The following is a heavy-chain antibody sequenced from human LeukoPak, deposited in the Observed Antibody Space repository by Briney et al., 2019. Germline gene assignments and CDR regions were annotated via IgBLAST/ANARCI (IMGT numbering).Heavy chain of an antibody. D-gene: IGHD6-13*01. J-gene: IGHJ4*02. CDR1: GFTFDDYA. CDR2: ISYDGNNK. V-gene: IGHV3-30-3*01. CDR3: VRTWGSGYSAPPGD. Sequence: GRSLRLSCAASGFTFDDYAMQWVRQAPGKGLEWVALISYDGNNKYYADSVKGRFTISRDNSKNTLYLQMNSLGAEDTAVYYCVRTWGSGYSAPPGDWGQGSLVTVSS.